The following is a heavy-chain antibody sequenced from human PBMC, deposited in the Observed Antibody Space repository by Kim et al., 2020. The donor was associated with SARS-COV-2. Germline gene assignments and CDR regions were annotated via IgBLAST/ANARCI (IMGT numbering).Heavy chain of an antibody. D-gene: IGHD3-22*01. CDR1: GYTFTGYY. CDR2: INPNSGGT. J-gene: IGHJ4*02. V-gene: IGHV1-2*06. CDR3: ASQPLAKYYYDSSGYYSFDY. Sequence: ASVKVSCKASGYTFTGYYMHWVRQAPGQGLEWMGRINPNSGGTNYAQKFQGRVTMTRDTSISTAYMELSRLRSDDTAVYYCASQPLAKYYYDSSGYYSFDYWGQGTLVTVSS.